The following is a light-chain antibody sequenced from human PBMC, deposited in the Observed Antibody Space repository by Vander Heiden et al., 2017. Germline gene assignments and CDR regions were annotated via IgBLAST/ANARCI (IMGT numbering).Light chain of an antibody. Sequence: SALTQPRSVSGSPGQPVTISCTGTGTDVCGYNCLSWDQKHPGKAQKLMIYAVSKRPSGFPDRFSGSKSGNTASLTISGPQAEDEADYYCCSYAGSYTWVFGGGTKLTVL. CDR2: AVS. J-gene: IGLJ3*02. V-gene: IGLV2-11*01. CDR1: GTDVCGYNC. CDR3: CSYAGSYTWV.